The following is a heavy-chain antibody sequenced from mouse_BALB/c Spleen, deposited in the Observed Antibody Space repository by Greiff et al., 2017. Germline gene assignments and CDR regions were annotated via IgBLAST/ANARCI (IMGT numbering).Heavy chain of an antibody. CDR3: ARRGRNYAMDY. J-gene: IGHJ4*01. CDR2: ISSGSSTI. Sequence: EVQGVESGGGLVQPGGSRKLSCAASGFTFSSFGMHWVRQAPEKGLEWVAYISSGSSTIYYADTVKGRFTISRDNPKNTLFLQMTSLRSEDTAMYYCARRGRNYAMDYWGQGTSVTVSS. CDR1: GFTFSSFG. V-gene: IGHV5-17*02.